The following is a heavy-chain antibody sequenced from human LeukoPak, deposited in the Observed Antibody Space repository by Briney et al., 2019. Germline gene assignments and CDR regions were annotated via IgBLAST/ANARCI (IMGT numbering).Heavy chain of an antibody. CDR1: GFTFSSYG. D-gene: IGHD2-2*01. CDR3: AKGLGYCSSTSCLPNDY. J-gene: IGHJ4*02. V-gene: IGHV3-30*18. CDR2: KSYDGSNK. Sequence: GGSLRLSCAASGFTFSSYGMHWVRQAPGKGLEWVAVKSYDGSNKYYADSVKGRFTISRDNSKNTLYLQMNSLRAEDTAVYYCAKGLGYCSSTSCLPNDYWGQGTLVTVSS.